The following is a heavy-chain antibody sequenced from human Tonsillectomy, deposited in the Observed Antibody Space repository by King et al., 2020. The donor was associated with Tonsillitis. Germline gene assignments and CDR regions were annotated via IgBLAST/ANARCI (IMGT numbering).Heavy chain of an antibody. Sequence: VQLVQSGAEVKKPGSSVKVSCKASGGTFSNHGISWVRQAPGQGLEWMGGIIPIFGTANYAQKFQGRVTITADEFTETAYMELSSLRSEDTAVYYCARVSHYYDSTGYYYDYWGQGTLVTVSS. CDR1: GGTFSNHG. J-gene: IGHJ4*02. D-gene: IGHD3-22*01. CDR2: IIPIFGTA. CDR3: ARVSHYYDSTGYYYDY. V-gene: IGHV1-69*12.